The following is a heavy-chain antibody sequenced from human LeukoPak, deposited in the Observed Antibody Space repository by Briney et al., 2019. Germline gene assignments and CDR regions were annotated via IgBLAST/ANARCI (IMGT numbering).Heavy chain of an antibody. CDR2: IKSKSDGGTT. J-gene: IGHJ4*02. CDR1: GFSFSRAW. Sequence: PGGSLRLSCAASGFSFSRAWMSWVRQAPGKGLEWVGRIKSKSDGGTTDYAAPVKGRFTISRDDSKNTLFLQVNSLKIEDTAVYYCTTVTLRPVGLWGQGTLVTVSS. D-gene: IGHD3-10*01. V-gene: IGHV3-15*05. CDR3: TTVTLRPVGL.